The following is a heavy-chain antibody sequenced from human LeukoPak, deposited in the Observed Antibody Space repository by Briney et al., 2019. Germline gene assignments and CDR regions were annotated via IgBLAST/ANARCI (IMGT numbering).Heavy chain of an antibody. J-gene: IGHJ6*02. V-gene: IGHV3-7*03. Sequence: GGSLSLSCAAAGFTFSSYWMNWARPAPGKGLEWVACINNNGKVNYYVDSVKGRFTISRDNAKNSLYLQMSNLRAEDTAVYFCARGGGLDVWGQGATVTVSS. CDR2: INNNGKVN. D-gene: IGHD3-16*01. CDR3: ARGGGLDV. CDR1: GFTFSSYW.